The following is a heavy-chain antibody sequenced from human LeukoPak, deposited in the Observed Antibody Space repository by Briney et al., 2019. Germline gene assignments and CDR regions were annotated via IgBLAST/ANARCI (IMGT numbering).Heavy chain of an antibody. J-gene: IGHJ5*02. D-gene: IGHD2-2*01. CDR2: IYPGDSDT. V-gene: IGHV5-51*01. Sequence: GESLKISCKGSGYSFTSYWIGWVRQLPGKGLEWMGIIYPGDSDTRYSPSFQGQVTISADKSISTAYLQWSSLKASDTAMYYCARRKDGYCSSNSCHQSYNWFDPWGQGTLVTVSS. CDR3: ARRKDGYCSSNSCHQSYNWFDP. CDR1: GYSFTSYW.